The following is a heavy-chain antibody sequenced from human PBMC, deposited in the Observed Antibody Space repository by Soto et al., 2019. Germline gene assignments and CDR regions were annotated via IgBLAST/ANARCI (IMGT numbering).Heavy chain of an antibody. J-gene: IGHJ5*02. CDR3: ARAAGRSKLLPYYFDP. Sequence: QVHLVQSGAEVQKPGASVRISCQASGYAFTTSAIHWVRQAPGQSLEWMGWINPATGDTKYSQNVRGRVTFALDTSATTAYMDLRSLASHDTAVSYCARAAGRSKLLPYYFDPWGQGTLVTVSS. CDR2: INPATGDT. V-gene: IGHV1-3*01. D-gene: IGHD3-10*01. CDR1: GYAFTTSA.